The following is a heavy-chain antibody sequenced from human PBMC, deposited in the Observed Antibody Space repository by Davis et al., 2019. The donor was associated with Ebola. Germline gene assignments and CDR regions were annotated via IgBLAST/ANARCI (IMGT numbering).Heavy chain of an antibody. V-gene: IGHV4-34*01. Sequence: MPGGSLRLSCAVYGRSFSGYYWSWIRQPPGKGLEWIGEINHSGSTNYNPSLKSRVTISVDTSKNQFSLKLNSVTAADTAVYYCARVPGGDGYNSYDYWGQGTLVTVSS. J-gene: IGHJ4*02. CDR2: INHSGST. D-gene: IGHD5-24*01. CDR3: ARVPGGDGYNSYDY. CDR1: GRSFSGYY.